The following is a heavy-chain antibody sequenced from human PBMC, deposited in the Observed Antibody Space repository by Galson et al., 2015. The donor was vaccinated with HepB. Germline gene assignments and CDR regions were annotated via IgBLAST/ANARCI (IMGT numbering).Heavy chain of an antibody. J-gene: IGHJ4*02. CDR3: ARDPVQNNYFDY. CDR1: GYTFTTYT. Sequence: SVKVSCKASGYTFTTYTLHWVRQAPGQRLEWMGWINAGNGNTKYSQKFQDRVTITGDTSANTTYMELRSLRSEDTAVYYCARDPVQNNYFDYWGQGTLVTVSS. V-gene: IGHV1-3*01. CDR2: INAGNGNT. D-gene: IGHD2/OR15-2a*01.